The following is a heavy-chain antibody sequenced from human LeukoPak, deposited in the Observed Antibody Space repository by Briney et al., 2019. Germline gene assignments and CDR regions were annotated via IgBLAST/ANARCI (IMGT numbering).Heavy chain of an antibody. CDR2: ISSSSSYI. J-gene: IGHJ6*02. D-gene: IGHD2-21*02. CDR1: GFTFSSYS. Sequence: GGSLRLSCAASGFTFSSYSMNWVRQAPGKGLGWVSSISSSSSYIYYADSVKGRFTISRDNAKNSLYLQMNSLRAEDTAVYYCARMSYCGGDCYSPGSREWYYYGMDVWGQGTTVTVSS. V-gene: IGHV3-21*01. CDR3: ARMSYCGGDCYSPGSREWYYYGMDV.